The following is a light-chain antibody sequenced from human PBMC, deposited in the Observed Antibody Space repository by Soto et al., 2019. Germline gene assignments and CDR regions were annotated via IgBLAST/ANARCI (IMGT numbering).Light chain of an antibody. J-gene: IGKJ2*01. CDR3: QQYSSSPYT. CDR1: QSVRNSY. Sequence: ILLTQSPGTLSLSPGERATLSCRASQSVRNSYLAWYQQKPGQAPRLLIYGASGRATGIPERFSGSGSGTDFTITISRLEPEDCAVYYCQQYSSSPYTFGQGTKREI. V-gene: IGKV3-20*01. CDR2: GAS.